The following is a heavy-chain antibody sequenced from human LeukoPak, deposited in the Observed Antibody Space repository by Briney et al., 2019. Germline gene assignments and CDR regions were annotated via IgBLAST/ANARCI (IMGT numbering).Heavy chain of an antibody. CDR1: GGSISSYY. J-gene: IGHJ6*03. CDR3: ARTTEGGYSYGYFYYYYMDV. CDR2: IYYSGST. V-gene: IGHV4-39*07. D-gene: IGHD5-18*01. Sequence: SETLSLTCTVSGGSISSYYGGWIRQPPGKGLEWIGSIYYSGSTYYNPSLKSRVTISVDTSKNQLSLKLSSVTAADTAVYYCARTTEGGYSYGYFYYYYMDVWGKGTTVTISS.